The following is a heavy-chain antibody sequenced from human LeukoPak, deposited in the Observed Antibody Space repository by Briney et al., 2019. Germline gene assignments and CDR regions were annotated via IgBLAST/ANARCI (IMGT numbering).Heavy chain of an antibody. D-gene: IGHD3-3*01. Sequence: GASVTVSCKASGYTFTSYDINWVRQAPGQGLEWMGWMNPNSGNTGYAQKFQGRVTMTRNTSISTAYMELSSLRSEDTAVYYCARTPEYDFWSGYGTPGDYYYYMDVWGKGTTVTVSS. CDR1: GYTFTSYD. CDR2: MNPNSGNT. V-gene: IGHV1-8*01. J-gene: IGHJ6*03. CDR3: ARTPEYDFWSGYGTPGDYYYYMDV.